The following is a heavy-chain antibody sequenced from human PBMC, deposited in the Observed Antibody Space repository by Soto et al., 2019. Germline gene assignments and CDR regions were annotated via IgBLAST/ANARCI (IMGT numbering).Heavy chain of an antibody. V-gene: IGHV4-34*01. CDR1: GGSFSGYY. CDR3: ERARRHYYYGIDV. Sequence: SETLSLTCAVYGGSFSGYYWSWIRQPPGKGLEWIGEINHSGSTNYNPSLKSRVTISVDTSKNQFSLKLSSVTAADTAVYYCERARRHYYYGIDVWGQGTTVTVSS. CDR2: INHSGST. J-gene: IGHJ6*02.